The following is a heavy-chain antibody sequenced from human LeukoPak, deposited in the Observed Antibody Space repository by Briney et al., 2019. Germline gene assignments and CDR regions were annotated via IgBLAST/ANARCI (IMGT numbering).Heavy chain of an antibody. CDR2: IYPGESDT. Sequence: GGSLEISGKGSGYHFTSYWIGWVRQVPGKGRGGMGIIYPGESDTRYSPSFQGQVTISADKSISTAYLQWSSLKASDTAMYYCASLESGYDSPFDYWGQGTLVTVSS. J-gene: IGHJ4*02. CDR1: GYHFTSYW. D-gene: IGHD5-12*01. V-gene: IGHV5-51*01. CDR3: ASLESGYDSPFDY.